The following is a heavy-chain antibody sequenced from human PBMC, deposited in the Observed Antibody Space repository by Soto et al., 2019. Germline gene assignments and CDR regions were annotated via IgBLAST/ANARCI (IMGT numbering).Heavy chain of an antibody. CDR3: ARDQRAIPETYNWFDP. V-gene: IGHV4-31*03. D-gene: IGHD2-2*02. CDR2: IYYSGST. Sequence: SETLSLTCTVSGGSISSGGYYWSWIRQHPGKGLEWIGYIYYSGSTYYNPSLKSRVTISVDTSKNQFSLKLSSVTAADTAVYYCARDQRAIPETYNWFDPWGQGTLVTVSS. J-gene: IGHJ5*02. CDR1: GGSISSGGYY.